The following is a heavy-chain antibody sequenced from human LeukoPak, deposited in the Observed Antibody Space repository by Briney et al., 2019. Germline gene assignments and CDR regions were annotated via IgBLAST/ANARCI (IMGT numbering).Heavy chain of an antibody. CDR2: IYTSAIT. Sequence: SETLSLTCTVSGGSISGYYWNWIRQPAGKGLEWIGRIYTSAITNYNPSLKSRVTMSLDTSKNQFSLQLSSVTAADTAVYYCAGVGGYDILGYFDYWGRGTLVTVSS. CDR1: GGSISGYY. CDR3: AGVGGYDILGYFDY. D-gene: IGHD3-9*01. J-gene: IGHJ4*02. V-gene: IGHV4-4*07.